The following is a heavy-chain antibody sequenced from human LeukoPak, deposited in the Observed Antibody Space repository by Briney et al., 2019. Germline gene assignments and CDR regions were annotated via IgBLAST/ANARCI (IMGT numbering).Heavy chain of an antibody. CDR1: GYTLTGYC. V-gene: IGHV1-2*02. CDR3: ARDRAGVSDY. J-gene: IGHJ4*02. D-gene: IGHD7-27*01. CDR2: INPNSGGT. Sequence: ASVKVSCKASGYTLTGYCMHWVRQAPGPGLEWMGWINPNSGGTNYAQKFPGRVTMTRDTSISTDYMELSRLRSDDTAVYYCARDRAGVSDYWGQGTLVTVSS.